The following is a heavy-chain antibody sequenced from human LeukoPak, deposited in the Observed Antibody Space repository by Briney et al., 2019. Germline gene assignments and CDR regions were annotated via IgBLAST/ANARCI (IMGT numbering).Heavy chain of an antibody. CDR2: IKQDGSEK. J-gene: IGHJ4*02. V-gene: IGHV3-7*01. Sequence: GGSLRLSCAVSGITLSNYGMSWVRQAPGKGLEWVANIKQDGSEKYYVDSVKGRFTISRDNAKNSLYLQMNSLRAEDTAVYYCARLYWNYEDYFDSWGQGTLVTVSS. CDR3: ARLYWNYEDYFDS. D-gene: IGHD1-7*01. CDR1: GITLSNYG.